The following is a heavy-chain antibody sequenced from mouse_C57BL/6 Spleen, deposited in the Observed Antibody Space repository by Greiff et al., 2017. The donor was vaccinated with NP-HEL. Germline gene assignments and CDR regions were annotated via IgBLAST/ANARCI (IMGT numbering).Heavy chain of an antibody. CDR1: GYTFTDYY. V-gene: IGHV1-26*01. J-gene: IGHJ3*01. CDR2: INPNNGGT. D-gene: IGHD2-5*01. Sequence: EVQLQQSGPELVKPGASVKISCKASGYTFTDYYMNWVKQSHGKSLEWIGDINPNNGGTSYNQKFKGKATLTVDKSSSTAYMELRSLTSEDSAVYYCARDYSRFAYWGQGTLVTVSA. CDR3: ARDYSRFAY.